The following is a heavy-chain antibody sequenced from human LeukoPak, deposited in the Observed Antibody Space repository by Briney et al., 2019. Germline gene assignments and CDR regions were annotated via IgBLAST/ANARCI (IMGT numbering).Heavy chain of an antibody. J-gene: IGHJ4*02. Sequence: GGSLRLSCAASGFTFSSYAMSWVRQAPGKGLEWVSAISGTGFTTYYADSVKGRFTISRDNSKNTLYLQMNSLRAEDTAVYYCAKDLNYDFWSGTDYWGQGTLVTVSS. D-gene: IGHD3-3*01. CDR3: AKDLNYDFWSGTDY. V-gene: IGHV3-23*01. CDR1: GFTFSSYA. CDR2: ISGTGFTT.